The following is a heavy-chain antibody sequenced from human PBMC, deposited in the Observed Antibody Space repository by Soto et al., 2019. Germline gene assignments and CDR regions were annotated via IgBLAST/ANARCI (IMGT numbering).Heavy chain of an antibody. J-gene: IGHJ6*03. CDR1: GFTFSSYW. Sequence: PGGSLRLSCAASGFTFSSYWMSWVRQAPGKGLEWVANIKQDGSEKYYVDSVKGRFTISRDNAKNSLYLQMNSLRVEDTAVYYCATFPAIRPLRFLEWLSVSGYYYMDVWGKGTTVTVSS. D-gene: IGHD3-3*01. CDR3: ATFPAIRPLRFLEWLSVSGYYYMDV. CDR2: IKQDGSEK. V-gene: IGHV3-7*01.